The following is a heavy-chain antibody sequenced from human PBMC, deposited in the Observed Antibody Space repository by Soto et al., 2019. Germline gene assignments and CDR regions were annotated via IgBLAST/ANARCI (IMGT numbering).Heavy chain of an antibody. CDR2: ISYDGSNK. V-gene: IGHV3-30-3*01. CDR1: GFTFRSYA. D-gene: IGHD2-15*01. J-gene: IGHJ6*02. CDR3: ARDFGLSIVGVVAATSPEASYGMDV. Sequence: GGSLRFSCPASGFTFRSYAMHWVRQAPGKGLEWVAVISYDGSNKYYADSVKGRFTISRDNSKNTLYLQMNSLRAEDTAVYYCARDFGLSIVGVVAATSPEASYGMDVWGQGTTVTVSS.